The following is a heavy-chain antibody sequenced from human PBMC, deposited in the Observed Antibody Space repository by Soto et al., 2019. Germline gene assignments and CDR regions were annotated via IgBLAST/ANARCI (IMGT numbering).Heavy chain of an antibody. V-gene: IGHV3-30*18. CDR3: AKDLVVVVPAARDYYYYYGMDV. Sequence: QPGGSLRLSCAASGFTFSSYGMHWVLQAPGKGLEWVAVISYDGSNKYYADSVKGRFTISRDNSKNTLYLQMNSLRAEDTAVYYCAKDLVVVVPAARDYYYYYGMDVWGQGTTVTVSS. J-gene: IGHJ6*02. D-gene: IGHD2-2*01. CDR2: ISYDGSNK. CDR1: GFTFSSYG.